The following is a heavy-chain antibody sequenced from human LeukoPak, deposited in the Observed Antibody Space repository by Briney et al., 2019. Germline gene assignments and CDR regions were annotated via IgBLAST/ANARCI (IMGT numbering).Heavy chain of an antibody. CDR1: GYTFTRHY. Sequence: GASVKVSCKASGYTFTRHYMHWVRQAPGQGLEWMGIINPSGDITSYAQKFQGRVIMTRDTSTSTDYMELSSLRSEDTAVYYCARDNSMRDTAWWFDPWGQGTLVTVSS. CDR2: INPSGDIT. CDR3: ARDNSMRDTAWWFDP. D-gene: IGHD2-21*02. V-gene: IGHV1-46*01. J-gene: IGHJ5*02.